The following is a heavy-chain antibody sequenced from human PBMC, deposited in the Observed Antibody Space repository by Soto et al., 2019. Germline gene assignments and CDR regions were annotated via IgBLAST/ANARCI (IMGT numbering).Heavy chain of an antibody. CDR2: ISGYNGDT. J-gene: IGHJ4*02. D-gene: IGHD5-18*01. CDR3: ARENVLSYVDTAMVDYFDN. V-gene: IGHV1-18*01. Sequence: QVQLVQSGAEVKKPGASVKVSCKASGYTFNTYSISWVRLSPGQGLERMGWISGYNGDTHYAQKFQGRVTMTTDTSTITAYMELRSLRSDDTAMYYCARENVLSYVDTAMVDYFDNCGQGTLVTVSS. CDR1: GYTFNTYS.